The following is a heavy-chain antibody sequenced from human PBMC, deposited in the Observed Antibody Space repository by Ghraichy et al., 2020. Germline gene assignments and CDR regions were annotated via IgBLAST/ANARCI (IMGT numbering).Heavy chain of an antibody. CDR2: IYSGGST. CDR1: GFTVSSNY. J-gene: IGHJ4*02. Sequence: GESLNISCAASGFTVSSNYMSWVRQAPGKGLEWVSVIYSGGSTYYADSVKGRFTISRHNSKNTLYLQMNNLRAEDTAVYYCARTRIRDGYDYWGQGTLVTVSS. V-gene: IGHV3-53*04. CDR3: ARTRIRDGYDY. D-gene: IGHD5-24*01.